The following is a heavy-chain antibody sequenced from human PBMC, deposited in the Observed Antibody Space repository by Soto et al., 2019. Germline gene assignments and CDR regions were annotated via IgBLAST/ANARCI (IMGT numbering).Heavy chain of an antibody. CDR1: GATFSSST. CDR3: ATGALTFGGVLNA. D-gene: IGHD3-16*01. Sequence: QVQLVQSGADVKKPGSSVKVSCKASGATFSSSTFTWVRQAPGQGLEWMGRIIPMFGITNSAQKFQGRLGITADESTNTAFMDMSSLRSDDTALYYCATGALTFGGVLNAWGQGTLVTVSS. J-gene: IGHJ4*02. CDR2: IIPMFGIT. V-gene: IGHV1-69*02.